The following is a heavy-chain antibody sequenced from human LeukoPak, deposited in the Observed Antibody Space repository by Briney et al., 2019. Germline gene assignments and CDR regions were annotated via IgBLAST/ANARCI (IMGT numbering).Heavy chain of an antibody. V-gene: IGHV1-69*13. Sequence: GASVKVSCKVSGYTLTELSMHLVRQAPGQGLEWMGGIIPIFGTANYAQKFQGRVTITADESTSTAYMELSSLRSEDTAVYYCAREGGISGPDYWGQGTLVTVSS. D-gene: IGHD3-10*01. CDR1: GYTLTELS. CDR3: AREGGISGPDY. CDR2: IIPIFGTA. J-gene: IGHJ4*02.